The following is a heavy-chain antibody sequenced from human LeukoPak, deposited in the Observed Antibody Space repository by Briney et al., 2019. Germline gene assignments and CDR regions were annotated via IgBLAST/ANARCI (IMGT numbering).Heavy chain of an antibody. CDR2: ISWNSGSI. V-gene: IGHV3-9*01. D-gene: IGHD6-19*01. CDR3: AKDLAVAGTGGDY. CDR1: GFTFSTYA. J-gene: IGHJ4*02. Sequence: GGSLRLSCAASGFTFSTYAMSWVRQAPGKGLEWVSGISWNSGSIGCADSVKGRFTISRDNAKNSLYLQMNSLRAEDTALYYCAKDLAVAGTGGDYWGQGTLVTVSS.